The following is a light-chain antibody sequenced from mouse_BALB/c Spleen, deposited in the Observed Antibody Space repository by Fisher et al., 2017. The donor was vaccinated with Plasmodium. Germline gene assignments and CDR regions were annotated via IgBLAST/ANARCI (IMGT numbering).Light chain of an antibody. CDR3: WQGTHSWT. CDR1: QSLLDSDGKTY. J-gene: IGKJ1*01. Sequence: DIVLTQSPLTLSVTVGQPASISCKSSQSLLDSDGKTYLSWLLQRPGQSPKRLIYLVSKLDSGVPERFTDSGSGTDFTLKISRVEAEDLGIYYCWQGTHSWTFGGGTNLEIK. V-gene: IGKV1-135*01. CDR2: LVS.